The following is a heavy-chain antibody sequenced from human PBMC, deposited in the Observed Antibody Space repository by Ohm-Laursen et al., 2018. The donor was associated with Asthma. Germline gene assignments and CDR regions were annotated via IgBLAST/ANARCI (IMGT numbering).Heavy chain of an antibody. CDR2: MYYTGVT. CDR3: ARLPTDYSIDY. J-gene: IGHJ4*02. D-gene: IGHD4-11*01. V-gene: IGHV4-39*01. CDR1: GGSISNADYF. Sequence: SETLSLTCTVSGGSISNADYFWGWIRQSPETGLEWIGTMYYTGVTNYNPSLRSRATIFVDTYMNRFSLQLRSVTATDTAIYYCARLPTDYSIDYWGPGSLVTVSS.